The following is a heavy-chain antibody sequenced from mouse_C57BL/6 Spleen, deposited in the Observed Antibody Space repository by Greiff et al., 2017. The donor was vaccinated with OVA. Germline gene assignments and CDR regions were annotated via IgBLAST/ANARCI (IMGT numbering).Heavy chain of an antibody. CDR1: GYTFTDYY. J-gene: IGHJ3*01. D-gene: IGHD2-3*01. V-gene: IGHV1-76*01. CDR2: IYPGSGNT. CDR3: ARRHGYYGWFAY. Sequence: LVESGAELVRPGASVKLSCKASGYTFTDYYINWVKQRPGQGLEWIARIYPGSGNTYYNEKFKGKATLTAEKSSSTAYMQLSSLTSEDSAVYFCARRHGYYGWFAYWGQGTLVTVSA.